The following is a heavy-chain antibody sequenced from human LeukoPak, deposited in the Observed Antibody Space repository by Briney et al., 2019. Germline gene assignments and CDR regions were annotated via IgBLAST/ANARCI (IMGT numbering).Heavy chain of an antibody. J-gene: IGHJ4*02. D-gene: IGHD6-19*01. V-gene: IGHV4-39*01. CDR2: IYYSGST. CDR1: GGSISSSSYY. CDR3: ARHIAVAGTVKYDFDY. Sequence: PSETLSLTCTVSGGSISSSSYYWGWIRQPPGKGLEWIGSIYYSGSTYYNPSLKSRVTISVDTSKNQFSLKLSSETAADTAVYYCARHIAVAGTVKYDFDYWGQGTLVTVSS.